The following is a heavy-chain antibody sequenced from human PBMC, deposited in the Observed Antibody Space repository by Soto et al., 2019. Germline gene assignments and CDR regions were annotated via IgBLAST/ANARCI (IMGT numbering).Heavy chain of an antibody. D-gene: IGHD6-13*01. J-gene: IGHJ4*02. CDR1: GGSISSGGYY. Sequence: PSETLSLTCTVSGGSISSGGYYWSWIRQHPGKGLEWIGYIYYSGSTYYNPSLKSRVTISVDTSKNQFSLKLSSVTAADTAVYYCARGGSSWYDYFDYWGQGTLDTVSS. CDR3: ARGGSSWYDYFDY. V-gene: IGHV4-31*03. CDR2: IYYSGST.